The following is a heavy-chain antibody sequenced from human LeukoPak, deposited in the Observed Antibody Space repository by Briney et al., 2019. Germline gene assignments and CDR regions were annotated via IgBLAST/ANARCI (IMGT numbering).Heavy chain of an antibody. Sequence: GGSLRLSCTASGFTFGDYAMSWVRQAPGKGLEWVGFIRSKTYDGITEYAASVKGRFTISRDDSKRIAYLQMNSLRAEDTAVYYCNPDITERIAVAGRKFDYWGQGTLVTVSS. V-gene: IGHV3-49*04. J-gene: IGHJ4*02. CDR1: GFTFGDYA. D-gene: IGHD6-19*01. CDR3: NPDITERIAVAGRKFDY. CDR2: IRSKTYDGIT.